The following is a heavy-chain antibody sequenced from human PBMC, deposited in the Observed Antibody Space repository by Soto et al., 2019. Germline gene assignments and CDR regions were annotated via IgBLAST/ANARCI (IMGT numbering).Heavy chain of an antibody. CDR3: ARGDCVGCSCYSRAGSFYYYMDV. D-gene: IGHD2-15*01. CDR2: INSDGSVS. CDR1: GFTFSNYW. J-gene: IGHJ6*03. Sequence: EVKLVESGGGLVQPGGSLRLSCAASGFTFSNYWMYWVRQAPGQGLVWVSRINSDGSVSSYADSVKGRLTISRDNVKNTLYLQMNSLRVVETAVYYVARGDCVGCSCYSRAGSFYYYMDVWGKGTTVTVFS. V-gene: IGHV3-74*01.